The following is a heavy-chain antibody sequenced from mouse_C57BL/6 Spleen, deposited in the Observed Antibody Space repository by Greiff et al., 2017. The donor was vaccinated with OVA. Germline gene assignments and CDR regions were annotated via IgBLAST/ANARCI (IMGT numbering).Heavy chain of an antibody. V-gene: IGHV14-2*01. D-gene: IGHD2-3*01. Sequence: EVQLQQSGAELVKPGASVKLSCTASGFNIKDYYIHWVKQRTEQGLEWIGRIDPVDGVTKYAPKFQGKATITADTPSNTACLQLSSLTVEDAAGYYCARAGDGYYFDYWGQGTTLTVSS. CDR1: GFNIKDYY. J-gene: IGHJ2*01. CDR2: IDPVDGVT. CDR3: ARAGDGYYFDY.